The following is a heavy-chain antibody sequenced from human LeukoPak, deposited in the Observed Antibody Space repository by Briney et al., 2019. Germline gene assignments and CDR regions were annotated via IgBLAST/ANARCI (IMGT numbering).Heavy chain of an antibody. V-gene: IGHV3-23*01. CDR2: ISGSGGST. Sequence: GGSLRLSCAASGFTFGSYAMYWVRQAPGKGLEGVSGISGSGGSTFYADSVKGRFTISRDNSENTVYLQMNSLRADDTAVYYCAKDRGIAARLIVQHWGQGTLVTVSS. CDR1: GFTFGSYA. CDR3: AKDRGIAARLIVQH. J-gene: IGHJ1*01. D-gene: IGHD6-6*01.